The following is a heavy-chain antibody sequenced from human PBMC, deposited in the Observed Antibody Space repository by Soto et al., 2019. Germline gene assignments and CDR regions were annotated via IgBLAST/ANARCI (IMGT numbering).Heavy chain of an antibody. Sequence: SETLSLTCAVSGGSISSGGYSWSWIRQPQGKGLEWIGYMYHSGSTYYNPSLKSRVTISIDRSKNQFSLKLSSVTAADTAGYYCLRGCLVAAILFYFWGPGTLVTVSS. J-gene: IGHJ4*02. CDR1: GGSISSGGYS. CDR3: LRGCLVAAILFYF. CDR2: MYHSGST. D-gene: IGHD2-15*01. V-gene: IGHV4-30-2*01.